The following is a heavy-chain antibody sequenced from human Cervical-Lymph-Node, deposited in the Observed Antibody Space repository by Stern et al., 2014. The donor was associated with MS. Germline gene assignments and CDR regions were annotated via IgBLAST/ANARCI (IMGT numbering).Heavy chain of an antibody. J-gene: IGHJ3*02. V-gene: IGHV5-51*03. CDR1: GYSFTNSW. CDR2: IYPGNFDS. CDR3: ARLASYTGYDYDAFDI. D-gene: IGHD5-12*01. Sequence: VQLVQSGADVKKPGESLKISCKASGYSFTNSWIGWVRQMPGKGLEWMGIIYPGNFDSRYSPSFQGQVTISADRSISTAYLQWSSLKASDTAMYYCARLASYTGYDYDAFDIWGQGTMVTVSS.